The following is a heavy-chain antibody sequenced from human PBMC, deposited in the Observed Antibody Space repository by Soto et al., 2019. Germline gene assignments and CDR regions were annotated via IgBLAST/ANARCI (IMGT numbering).Heavy chain of an antibody. V-gene: IGHV3-72*01. J-gene: IGHJ4*02. D-gene: IGHD3-3*01. CDR3: TRCGVTQGDLEY. CDR2: SRNKANSHTT. CDR1: GLIFSDYY. Sequence: EVQLVESGGGLVQPGGSLRLSCAASGLIFSDYYMDWVRQAPGEGLEWVGRSRNKANSHTTEYAASVKGRFTISRDDSRNSVYLQMNSLKTEDTAVYYCTRCGVTQGDLEYWGQGILVTVSS.